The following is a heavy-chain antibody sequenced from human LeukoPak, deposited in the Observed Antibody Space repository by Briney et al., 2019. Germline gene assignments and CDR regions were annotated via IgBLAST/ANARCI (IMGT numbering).Heavy chain of an antibody. CDR3: ARDKLGATYFDY. V-gene: IGHV4-59*01. CDR1: GGSISSYY. J-gene: IGHJ4*02. D-gene: IGHD1-26*01. CDR2: IYYSGST. Sequence: TPSETLSLTCTVSGGSISSYYWSWIRQPPGKGLEWIGYIYYSGSTNYNPSLKSRVTISVDTSKNRFSLKLSSVTAADTAVYYCARDKLGATYFDYWGQGTLVTVSS.